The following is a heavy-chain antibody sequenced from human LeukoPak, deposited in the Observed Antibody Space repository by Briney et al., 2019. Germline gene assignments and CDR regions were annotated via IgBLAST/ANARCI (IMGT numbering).Heavy chain of an antibody. J-gene: IGHJ4*02. Sequence: ASVKVSCKASGYTFTSYGISWVRQAPGQGLEWMGWISAYNGNTNYAQKLQGRVTMTTDTSTSTAYMELRSLRSDDTAVYYCARDHSSSSWDGDFDYWGQGTLVTVSS. CDR3: ARDHSSSSWDGDFDY. V-gene: IGHV1-18*01. CDR2: ISAYNGNT. CDR1: GYTFTSYG. D-gene: IGHD6-13*01.